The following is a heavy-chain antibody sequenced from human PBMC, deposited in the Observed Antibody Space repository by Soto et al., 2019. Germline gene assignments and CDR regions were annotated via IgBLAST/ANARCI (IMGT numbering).Heavy chain of an antibody. CDR3: ATGALGGRQQLVRDAFDF. CDR1: GGTFDSYS. CDR2: VAPSFDFS. D-gene: IGHD3-16*01. J-gene: IGHJ3*01. V-gene: IGHV1-69*02. Sequence: QVQLVQSGAEVKKPGSSLRVSCRASGGTFDSYSISWVRQAPGQGLEWLGKVAPSFDFSRYAPKFQGRVNITADKSTSIAYMDLSGLTSQDTAVYYCATGALGGRQQLVRDAFDFWGQGTKVTVSS.